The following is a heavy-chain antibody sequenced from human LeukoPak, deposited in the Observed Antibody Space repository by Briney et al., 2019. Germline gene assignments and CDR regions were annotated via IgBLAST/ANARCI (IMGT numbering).Heavy chain of an antibody. CDR3: AEHKGAGRPASFAY. V-gene: IGHV4-39*01. CDR2: IYYSGST. J-gene: IGHJ4*02. Sequence: SETLSLTCTVSGGSISSSRYYWGWIRQPPGKGLEWFGSIYYSGSTYYNPSLKSRVTISVDTSKNQFSLKLNSVTAADTAVYYCAEHKGAGRPASFAYWGQGTLVTVSS. CDR1: GGSISSSRYY. D-gene: IGHD1-26*01.